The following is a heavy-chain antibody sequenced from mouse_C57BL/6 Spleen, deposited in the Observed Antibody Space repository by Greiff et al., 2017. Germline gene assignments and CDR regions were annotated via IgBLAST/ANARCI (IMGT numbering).Heavy chain of an antibody. D-gene: IGHD2-4*01. V-gene: IGHV2-5*01. CDR3: ARDYDDAMDY. J-gene: IGHJ4*01. CDR2: IWRGGST. CDR1: GFSFTSYG. Sequence: VKLVESGPGLVQPSQSLSITCTVSGFSFTSYGVHWVRQSPGKGLEWMGVIWRGGSTDYNAAFMSRLSITKDNSKSQVFFKMNSLQADDTAIYYCARDYDDAMDYWGQGTSVTVSS.